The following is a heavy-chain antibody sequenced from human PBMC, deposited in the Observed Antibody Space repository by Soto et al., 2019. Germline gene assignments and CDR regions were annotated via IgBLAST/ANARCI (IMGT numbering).Heavy chain of an antibody. CDR3: ARSAPMEAGDKYYYDF. J-gene: IGHJ4*02. Sequence: QVQLVQSGAEVKKTGSSVKVSCKASGGNFNTFGFSWMRQAPGQGLEWMGGIIPFFGTAKYSQKFEDKITITADESTNTGYMDLRSLTFEDTAIYYCARSAPMEAGDKYYYDFWGQGALITVSS. D-gene: IGHD3-16*01. CDR1: GGNFNTFG. CDR2: IIPFFGTA. V-gene: IGHV1-69*01.